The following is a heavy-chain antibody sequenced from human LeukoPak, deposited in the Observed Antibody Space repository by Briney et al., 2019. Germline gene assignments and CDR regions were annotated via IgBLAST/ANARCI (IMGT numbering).Heavy chain of an antibody. J-gene: IGHJ4*02. V-gene: IGHV4-34*01. D-gene: IGHD4-17*01. CDR3: ARRVTTRLPFRY. Sequence: SETLSLTCAVYGGSFSGYRWSWIRQPPGKGLEWIGEINHSGSTNYNPSLKSRVTISVDTSKKQFSLKLTSVTAADTAVYYCARRVTTRLPFRYWGQGTLVTVSS. CDR2: INHSGST. CDR1: GGSFSGYR.